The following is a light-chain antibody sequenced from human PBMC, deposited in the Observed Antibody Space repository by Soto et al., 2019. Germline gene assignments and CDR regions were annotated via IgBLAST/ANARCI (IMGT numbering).Light chain of an antibody. CDR3: QNYNSAPFT. Sequence: IQMTHSPSSVSASLGDRVTITCRSSEDISTWLAWYQQKPGKVPKLLIYAASTLQSGVPSRFSGSGSGTDFTLTISSLQPEDVATYYCQNYNSAPFTFGQGTRLEIK. J-gene: IGKJ5*01. CDR1: EDISTW. V-gene: IGKV1-27*01. CDR2: AAS.